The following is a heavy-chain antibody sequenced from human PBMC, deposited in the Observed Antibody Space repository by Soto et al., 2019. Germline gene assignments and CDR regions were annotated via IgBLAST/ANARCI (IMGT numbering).Heavy chain of an antibody. CDR1: GYTFTSYG. D-gene: IGHD2-21*01. CDR2: ISAYNGNT. Sequence: ASVKVSCKASGYTFTSYGISWVRQAPGQGLEWMGWISAYNGNTNYAQKLQGRVTMTTDTSTSTAYMELRSLISDDTAVYYCARDQSSGGAFDYWGQGTLVTVSS. CDR3: ARDQSSGGAFDY. V-gene: IGHV1-18*01. J-gene: IGHJ4*02.